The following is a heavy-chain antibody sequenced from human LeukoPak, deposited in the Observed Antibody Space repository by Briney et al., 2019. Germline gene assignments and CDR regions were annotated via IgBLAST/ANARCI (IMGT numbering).Heavy chain of an antibody. D-gene: IGHD3-3*01. V-gene: IGHV5-51*01. J-gene: IGHJ4*02. CDR3: AIFKHHLRPDY. CDR1: GYSFTSYW. Sequence: GESLKISCKGSGYSFTSYWIGWVRQMPGKGLEWMGIIYPDDSDTRYSPSFPGQVTISADKSISTAYLQWSSLKASDTAMYYCAIFKHHLRPDYWGQGTLVTVSS. CDR2: IYPDDSDT.